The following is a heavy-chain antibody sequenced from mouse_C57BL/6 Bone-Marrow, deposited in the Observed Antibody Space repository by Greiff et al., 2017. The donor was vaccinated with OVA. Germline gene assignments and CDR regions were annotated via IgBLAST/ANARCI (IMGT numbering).Heavy chain of an antibody. D-gene: IGHD1-1*01. V-gene: IGHV1-85*01. CDR1: GYTFTSYD. CDR3: ASSPFYYGSSYWYFDV. Sequence: VKLQQSGPELVKPGASVKLSCKASGYTFTSYDINWVKQRPGQGLEWIGWIYPRDGSTKYNEKFKGKATLTVDTSSSTAYMELHSLTSEDSAVYFCASSPFYYGSSYWYFDVWGTGTTVTVSS. CDR2: IYPRDGST. J-gene: IGHJ1*03.